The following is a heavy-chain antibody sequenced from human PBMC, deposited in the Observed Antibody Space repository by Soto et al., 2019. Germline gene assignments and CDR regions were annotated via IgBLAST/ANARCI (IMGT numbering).Heavy chain of an antibody. J-gene: IGHJ6*02. CDR2: IYYSGST. CDR1: CGALSRYY. D-gene: IGHD3-3*01. CDR3: ASDRGFWSGYYYYYYGMDV. V-gene: IGHV4-59*01. Sequence: LSLTCLVPCGALSRYYWSWIRQPPGKVLEWMGDIYYSGSTNYNPSLKSRVTISVDTSKNQFSLKLSSVTAAVTAVYLRASDRGFWSGYYYYYYGMDVWVPGSRVTGSS.